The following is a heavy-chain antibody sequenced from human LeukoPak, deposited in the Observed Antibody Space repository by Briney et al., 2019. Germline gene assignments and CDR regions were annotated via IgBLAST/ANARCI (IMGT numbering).Heavy chain of an antibody. CDR2: IYYSGST. V-gene: IGHV4-61*01. CDR3: ARSLPITMIVVVMPRRRAFDI. CDR1: GGSVSSGSYY. D-gene: IGHD3-22*01. J-gene: IGHJ3*02. Sequence: KSSETLSLTCTVSGGSVSSGSYYWSWIRQPPGKGLEWIGYIYYSGSTNYNPSLKSRVTISVDTSKNQFSLKLSSVTAADTAVYYCARSLPITMIVVVMPRRRAFDIWGQGTMVTVSS.